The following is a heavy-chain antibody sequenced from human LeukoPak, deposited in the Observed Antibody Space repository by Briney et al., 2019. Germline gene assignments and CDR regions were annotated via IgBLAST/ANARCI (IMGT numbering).Heavy chain of an antibody. CDR1: GGPISGYF. J-gene: IGHJ4*02. D-gene: IGHD5-12*01. CDR2: IHDNGRT. CDR3: ARVGGYSGFY. V-gene: IGHV4-59*01. Sequence: KTSETLSLTCTVSGGPISGYFWSWIRQPPGKGLEWIGYIHDNGRTTYNPFLRSRVTISIDTSKSQFSLKLNSLTTTDTAVYYCARVGGYSGFYWGQGTLVTVSS.